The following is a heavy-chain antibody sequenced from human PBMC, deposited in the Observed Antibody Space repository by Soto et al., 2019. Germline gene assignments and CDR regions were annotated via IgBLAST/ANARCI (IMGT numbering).Heavy chain of an antibody. CDR2: IDPDDSFA. D-gene: IGHD1-1*01. V-gene: IGHV5-10-1*01. J-gene: IGHJ5*02. Sequence: EVQLEQSGPEVKKPGESLRISCKGSGYTFSHYWISWVRQMPGEGLEWMGRIDPDDSFATYIASFRGHVTISADKSVSTVYLQWNSLKASDSAIYYCARHGSWNAGKRGWFDPWGQGTLVTVSS. CDR1: GYTFSHYW. CDR3: ARHGSWNAGKRGWFDP.